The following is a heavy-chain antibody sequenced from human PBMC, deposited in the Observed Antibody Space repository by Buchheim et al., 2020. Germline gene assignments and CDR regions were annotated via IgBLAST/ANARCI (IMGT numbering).Heavy chain of an antibody. D-gene: IGHD3-10*01. V-gene: IGHV4-39*07. CDR1: GGSISSSSYY. CDR2: IYYSGST. CDR3: ASDPPLYGSGSYGGYYYGMDV. Sequence: QLQLQESGPGLVKPSETLSLTCTVSGGSISSSSYYWGWIRQPPGKGLEWIGSIYYSGSTYYNPSLKSRVTISVDTSKNQFSLKLSSVTAADTAVYYCASDPPLYGSGSYGGYYYGMDVWGQGTT. J-gene: IGHJ6*02.